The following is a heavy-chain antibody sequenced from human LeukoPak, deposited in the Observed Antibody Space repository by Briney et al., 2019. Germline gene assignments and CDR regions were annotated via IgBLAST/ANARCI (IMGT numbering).Heavy chain of an antibody. J-gene: IGHJ4*02. CDR3: ARLFPTTGTYNY. CDR2: INHSGST. D-gene: IGHD1-1*01. V-gene: IGHV4-34*01. Sequence: SETLSLTCAVYGGSFSGYYWSWIRQPPGKGLEWIGEINHSGSTNYNPSLKSRVTISVDTSKNQFSLKLSSVTAADTAVYYCARLFPTTGTYNYWAQGTLVTVSS. CDR1: GGSFSGYY.